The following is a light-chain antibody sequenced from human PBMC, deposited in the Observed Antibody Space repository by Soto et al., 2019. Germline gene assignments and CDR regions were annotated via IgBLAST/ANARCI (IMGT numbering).Light chain of an antibody. CDR2: EGS. CDR1: SSDIGTYNL. V-gene: IGLV2-23*01. Sequence: QSALTQPASVSGSPGQSITISCTGTSSDIGTYNLVSWYQQHPGKAPKLMIYEGSQRPSGVSNRFSGSKSDNTASLTISGLQAEDEADYYCCSYAGSSTSVVFGGGTKLTVL. CDR3: CSYAGSSTSVV. J-gene: IGLJ2*01.